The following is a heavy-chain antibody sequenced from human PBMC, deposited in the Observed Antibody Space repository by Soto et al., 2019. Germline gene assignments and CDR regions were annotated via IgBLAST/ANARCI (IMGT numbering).Heavy chain of an antibody. CDR3: AKEPATAKPEGVDF. Sequence: XSVKVSCKGSGYTFSDYYIHWVRQAPVQGLEWMGWINPNSGGTKYAPKFQGGVTMTRDTSITTAYMELSRLRSGDTAVYYCAKEPATAKPEGVDFWGQGTLVTVSS. V-gene: IGHV1-2*02. CDR2: INPNSGGT. D-gene: IGHD1-1*01. CDR1: GYTFSDYY. J-gene: IGHJ4*02.